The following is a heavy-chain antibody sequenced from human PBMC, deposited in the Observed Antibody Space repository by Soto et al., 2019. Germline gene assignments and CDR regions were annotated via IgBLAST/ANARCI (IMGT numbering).Heavy chain of an antibody. CDR1: GCTFSSYA. V-gene: IGHV1-69*13. CDR2: IIPIFGTA. D-gene: IGHD3-3*01. J-gene: IGHJ5*02. CDR3: ASWRYYDFWSGYPSLHGLDP. Sequence: SVKVSCKASGCTFSSYAISWVRQAPGQGLEWMGGIIPIFGTANYAQKFQGRVTITADESTSTAYMELSSLRSEDTAVYYCASWRYYDFWSGYPSLHGLDPWGQGTLVTVSS.